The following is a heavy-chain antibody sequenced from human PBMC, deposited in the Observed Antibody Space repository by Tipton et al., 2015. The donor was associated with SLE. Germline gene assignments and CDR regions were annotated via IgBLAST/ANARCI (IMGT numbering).Heavy chain of an antibody. V-gene: IGHV4-31*03. CDR1: GVSISSGGYY. CDR2: IYYSGTS. CDR3: ARVRRSYYSDYSFDY. J-gene: IGHJ4*02. Sequence: TLSLTCTVSGVSISSGGYYWSWIRQHPGQGLEYIGYIYYSGTSYCIPSLKSRVTISVDTSKNQFSLRLSSVTAADTAVYFCARVRRSYYSDYSFDYWGPGTLVTVSS. D-gene: IGHD3-10*01.